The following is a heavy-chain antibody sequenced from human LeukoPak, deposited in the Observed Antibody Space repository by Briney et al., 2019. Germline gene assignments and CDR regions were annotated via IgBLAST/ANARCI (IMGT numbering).Heavy chain of an antibody. D-gene: IGHD2-2*01. CDR3: AKDFGCSSTSCYPYFDY. CDR1: GFTFSSYG. CDR2: ISYGGSNK. V-gene: IGHV3-30*18. J-gene: IGHJ4*02. Sequence: GGSLRLSCAASGFTFSSYGMHWVRQAPGKGLEWVAVISYGGSNKYYADSVKGRFTISRDNSKNTLYLQMNSLRAEDTAVYCCAKDFGCSSTSCYPYFDYWGQGTLVTVSS.